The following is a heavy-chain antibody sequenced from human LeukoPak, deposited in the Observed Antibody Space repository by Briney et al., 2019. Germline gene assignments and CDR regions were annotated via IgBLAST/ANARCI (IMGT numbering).Heavy chain of an antibody. CDR3: ARGRGSTRGLYFDY. D-gene: IGHD2-15*01. J-gene: IGHJ4*02. CDR1: GGSFSGYY. Sequence: SETLSLTCAVHGGSFSGYYWSSIRQPPGKGLEWIGEINHSGSTNYNPSLKSRVTISVGTSKNHFSLDLSSVNAADTAVYYCARGRGSTRGLYFDYWGQGTLVTVSS. CDR2: INHSGST. V-gene: IGHV4-34*01.